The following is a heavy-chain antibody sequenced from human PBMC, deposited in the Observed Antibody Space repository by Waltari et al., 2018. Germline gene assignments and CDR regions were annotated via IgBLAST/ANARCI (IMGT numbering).Heavy chain of an antibody. CDR3: ARRASSGYPLYFDY. CDR2: IYYSGST. Sequence: QVQLQESGPGLVKPSETLSLTCTVSGGSIISYSWSWIRQPPGKGLEWIGYIYYSGSTNYNPSLKSRVTISVDTSKNQFCLKLSSVTAAETAVYYCARRASSGYPLYFDYWGQGTLVTVSS. D-gene: IGHD3-22*01. V-gene: IGHV4-59*01. CDR1: GGSIISYS. J-gene: IGHJ4*02.